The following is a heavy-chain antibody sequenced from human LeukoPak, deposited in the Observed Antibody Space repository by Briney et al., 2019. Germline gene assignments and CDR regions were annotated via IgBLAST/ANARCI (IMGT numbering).Heavy chain of an antibody. Sequence: SGTLSLTCAVSGGSISSSNWWIWVRQPPGKGLEWIGEIYHSGSTNYNPSLKRRVTISVDKSKNQFSLKLTSVTAADTAVYYCARGPYCSGGSCHFDYWGQGTLVTVSS. V-gene: IGHV4-4*02. CDR1: GGSISSSNW. J-gene: IGHJ4*02. CDR2: IYHSGST. CDR3: ARGPYCSGGSCHFDY. D-gene: IGHD2-15*01.